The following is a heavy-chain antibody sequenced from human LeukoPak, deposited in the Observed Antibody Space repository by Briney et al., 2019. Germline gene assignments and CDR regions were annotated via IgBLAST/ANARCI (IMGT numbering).Heavy chain of an antibody. CDR3: AREGGRDAFDI. Sequence: GGSLRLSCAASGFTFSSYAMHWVRQAPGKGLEWVSVIYSGGSTYYADSVKGRFTISRDNSKNTLYLQMNSLRAEDTAVYYCAREGGRDAFDIWGQGTMVTVSS. J-gene: IGHJ3*02. D-gene: IGHD2-15*01. V-gene: IGHV3-53*01. CDR1: GFTFSSYA. CDR2: IYSGGST.